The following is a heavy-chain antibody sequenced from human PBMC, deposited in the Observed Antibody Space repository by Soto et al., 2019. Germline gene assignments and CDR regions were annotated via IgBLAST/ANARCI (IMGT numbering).Heavy chain of an antibody. CDR3: PRDKYCSGGSCRKNWFDP. V-gene: IGHV4-61*01. CDR1: GGSVSSGSYY. Sequence: SETLSLTCTVSGGSVSSGSYYWSWIRHPPGKGLEWLAYIYDDGSANYNPSLKSRATISLDMSKNQFSLKLTSVTAADTAVYYCPRDKYCSGGSCRKNWFDPWGQGTLVTVSS. D-gene: IGHD2-15*01. CDR2: IYDDGSA. J-gene: IGHJ5*02.